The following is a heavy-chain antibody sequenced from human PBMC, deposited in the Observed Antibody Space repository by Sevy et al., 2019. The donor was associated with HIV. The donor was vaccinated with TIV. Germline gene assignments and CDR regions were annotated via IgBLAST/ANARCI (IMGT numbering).Heavy chain of an antibody. CDR3: ARSIAAPRGMDV. V-gene: IGHV4-59*01. D-gene: IGHD6-6*01. Sequence: SETLSLTCTVSGDSISSYYWSWIRHPPGKGLEWIGYIFYNGITNYNPSLKSRVTISVDTSKNQFSLKLSSVTASDTAVYYCARSIAAPRGMDVWGQGTTVTVSS. J-gene: IGHJ6*02. CDR1: GDSISSYY. CDR2: IFYNGIT.